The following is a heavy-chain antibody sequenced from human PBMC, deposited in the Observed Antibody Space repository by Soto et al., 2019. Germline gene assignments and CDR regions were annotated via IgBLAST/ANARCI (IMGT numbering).Heavy chain of an antibody. J-gene: IGHJ4*02. CDR3: AREGGYSYGFDY. CDR2: MNPNSGNT. D-gene: IGHD5-18*01. CDR1: GYTFTSYD. V-gene: IGHV1-8*01. Sequence: QVQLVQSGAAVKKPGASVKVSCKASGYTFTSYDINWVRQATGQGLEWMGWMNPNSGNTGYAQKFQGRVTMSRNTSISTAYMELSTLRSEDTAVYYCAREGGYSYGFDYWGQGTLVTVSS.